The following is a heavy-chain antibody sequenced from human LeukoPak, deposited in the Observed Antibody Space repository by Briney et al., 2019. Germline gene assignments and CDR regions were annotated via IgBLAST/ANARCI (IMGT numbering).Heavy chain of an antibody. Sequence: SVKVSCKASGGTFSSYAISWVRQAPGQGLEWMGRIIPTLGIANYAQKFQGRVTITADKSTSTAYMELSSLRSEDTAVYYCARDRLGTTGTTFPYWGQGTLVTVSS. V-gene: IGHV1-69*04. J-gene: IGHJ4*02. CDR1: GGTFSSYA. D-gene: IGHD1-1*01. CDR3: ARDRLGTTGTTFPY. CDR2: IIPTLGIA.